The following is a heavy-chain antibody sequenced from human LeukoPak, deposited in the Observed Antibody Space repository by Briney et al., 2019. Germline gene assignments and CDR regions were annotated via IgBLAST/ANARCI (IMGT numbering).Heavy chain of an antibody. CDR1: GGSISTYY. CDR3: ARDRSKNWFDP. J-gene: IGHJ5*02. Sequence: PSETLSLTCTVSGGSISTYYWSWIRQPPGKGLEWIGYIYYSGSTNYNPSLKSRVTISVDTSKNQFSLKLSSVTAADTAVYYCARDRSKNWFDPWGQGTLVTVSS. CDR2: IYYSGST. V-gene: IGHV4-59*01.